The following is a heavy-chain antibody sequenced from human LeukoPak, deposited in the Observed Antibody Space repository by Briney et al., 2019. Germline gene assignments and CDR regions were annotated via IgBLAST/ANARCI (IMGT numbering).Heavy chain of an antibody. CDR1: GFTFSSYG. D-gene: IGHD6-13*01. J-gene: IGHJ6*02. CDR2: ISYDGSNK. Sequence: GRSQRLSCAASGFTFSSYGMHWVRQAPGKGLEWVAVISYDGSNKYYADSVKGRFTISRDNSKNTLYLQMNSLRAEDTAVYYCAKEIGGAAADVWGQGTTVTVSS. CDR3: AKEIGGAAADV. V-gene: IGHV3-30*18.